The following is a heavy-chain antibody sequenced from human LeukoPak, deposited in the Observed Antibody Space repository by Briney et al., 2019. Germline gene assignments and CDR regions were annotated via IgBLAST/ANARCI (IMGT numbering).Heavy chain of an antibody. V-gene: IGHV4-31*03. CDR2: IYYSGST. D-gene: IGHD6-19*01. CDR1: GGSISSGGYY. J-gene: IGHJ3*02. CDR3: ASEFVAGIAVAGTSGAFDI. Sequence: SQTLSLTCTVSGGSISSGGYYWSWIRQHPGKGLEWIGYIYYSGSTYYNPSLKSRVTISVDTSKNQFSLKLSSVTAADTAVYYCASEFVAGIAVAGTSGAFDIWGQGTMDTVSS.